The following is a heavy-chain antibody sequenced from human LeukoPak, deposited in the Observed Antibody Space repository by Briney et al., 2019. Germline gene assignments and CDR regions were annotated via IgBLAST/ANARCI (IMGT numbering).Heavy chain of an antibody. J-gene: IGHJ4*02. D-gene: IGHD6-13*01. Sequence: GSSVKVSCKASGDTFSSYGFSWVRQAPGQGLEWMGRIIPILDMPTYTQKFKDRVTITADKSTSTVYMEVSSQTSEDTAVYYCARAHSKGFVSSWDYWGQGTLVTVSS. CDR2: IIPILDMP. CDR3: ARAHSKGFVSSWDY. V-gene: IGHV1-69*04. CDR1: GDTFSSYG.